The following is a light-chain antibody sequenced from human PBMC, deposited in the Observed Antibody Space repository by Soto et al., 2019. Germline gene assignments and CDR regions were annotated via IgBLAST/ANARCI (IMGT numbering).Light chain of an antibody. CDR2: GAS. CDR1: QSVSSK. J-gene: IGKJ1*01. Sequence: TVMTAYPATLSGSPVDFAAISXRASQSVSSKLAGYQQKPGHAPRLLIYGASTRATGIPARFSGCGSGTEFTLIISSLQSEDSAVYYCQQYNILLWAFGQGTKVDIK. V-gene: IGKV3-15*01. CDR3: QQYNILLWA.